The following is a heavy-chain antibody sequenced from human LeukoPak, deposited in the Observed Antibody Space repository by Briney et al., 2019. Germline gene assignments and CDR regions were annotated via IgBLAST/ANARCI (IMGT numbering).Heavy chain of an antibody. Sequence: SETLSLTCNVSNGSISSSSYYWGWIRQAPGQGLEWIGRIYYSGSTYYSPSLKSRVIKSVDTSKNQFSLKLSPVTAADTAVYYCTRDPTWGWGDYWGQGTLVTVSS. CDR2: IYYSGST. V-gene: IGHV4-39*07. D-gene: IGHD3-16*01. CDR1: NGSISSSSYY. J-gene: IGHJ4*02. CDR3: TRDPTWGWGDY.